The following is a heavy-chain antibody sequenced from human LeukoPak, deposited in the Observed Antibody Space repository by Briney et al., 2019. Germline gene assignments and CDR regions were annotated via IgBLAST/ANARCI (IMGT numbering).Heavy chain of an antibody. D-gene: IGHD6-19*01. CDR2: IDPSDSYT. CDR1: GYSFTSYW. CDR3: VRLIYSGGWHDY. V-gene: IGHV5-10-1*01. Sequence: GGSLKISCKGSGYSFTSYWISWVRQMPGKGLEWMGRIDPSDSYTNYSPSFQGHATLSADKSISTAYLQWSSLKASDTAMYYCVRLIYSGGWHDYWGQGTLVTVSS. J-gene: IGHJ4*02.